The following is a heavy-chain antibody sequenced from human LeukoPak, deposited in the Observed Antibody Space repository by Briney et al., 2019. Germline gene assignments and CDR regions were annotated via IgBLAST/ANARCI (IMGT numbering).Heavy chain of an antibody. D-gene: IGHD6-6*01. CDR1: GFTFSSYW. V-gene: IGHV3-74*01. CDR2: INSDRSTT. J-gene: IGHJ4*02. CDR3: ARQQYSSPEY. Sequence: GGSLRLSCSASGFTFSSYWMHWVRQAPGKGLLWVSRINSDRSTTNYADSVEGRFTISRDNAKNTLYLQMNSLRAEDTAVYYCARQQYSSPEYWGQGTLVSLSS.